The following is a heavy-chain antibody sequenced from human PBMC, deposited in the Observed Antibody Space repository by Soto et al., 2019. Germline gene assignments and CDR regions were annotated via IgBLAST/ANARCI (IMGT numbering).Heavy chain of an antibody. CDR1: GGTFNTYT. CDR2: IIPLFGLP. D-gene: IGHD3-3*01. CDR3: IFDVKTGVVFFDY. J-gene: IGHJ4*02. Sequence: QVQLVQSGAEVKRPGSSVKVSCKVSGGTFNTYTITWVRQAPGQGLEWIGRIIPLFGLPNPAPKFQDRVTITADKTTDTSFMEITGLRSEDTAIYYCIFDVKTGVVFFDYWGQGTLLTVSS. V-gene: IGHV1-69*02.